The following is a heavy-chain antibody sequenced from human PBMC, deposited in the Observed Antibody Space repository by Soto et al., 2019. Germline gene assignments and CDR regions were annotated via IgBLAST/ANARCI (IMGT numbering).Heavy chain of an antibody. CDR2: IIAILGKA. CDR3: ARERGGAIIVGVTGTFDV. J-gene: IGHJ3*01. D-gene: IGHD3-22*01. Sequence: QVQLVQSGAEVKKPGSSVKVSCKASGGTFSSYAISWVRQAPGQGLEWMGGIIAILGKANYAEKFQGRVTITADESTSTAYMELSSLRTEDTAVYDCARERGGAIIVGVTGTFDVWGQGTLVTVSS. CDR1: GGTFSSYA. V-gene: IGHV1-69*01.